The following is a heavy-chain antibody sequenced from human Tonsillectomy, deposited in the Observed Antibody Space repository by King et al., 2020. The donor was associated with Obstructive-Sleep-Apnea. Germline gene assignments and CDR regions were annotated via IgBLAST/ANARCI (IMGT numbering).Heavy chain of an antibody. J-gene: IGHJ4*02. CDR1: GFTFSSYW. Sequence: VQLVEFGGGLVQPGGSLRLACAASGFTFSSYWMHWVRQAPGKGLVWVSRIISDGSSTSYADSVKGRFTNSRDNAKNTRYLQMNSLRAEDTAVYYCARDRLLTGSDYWGQGTLVTVSS. CDR2: IISDGSST. V-gene: IGHV3-74*01. D-gene: IGHD3-9*01. CDR3: ARDRLLTGSDY.